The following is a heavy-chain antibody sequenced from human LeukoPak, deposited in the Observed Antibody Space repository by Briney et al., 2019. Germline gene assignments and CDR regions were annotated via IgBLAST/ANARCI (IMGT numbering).Heavy chain of an antibody. CDR3: AKIRVPGTDY. D-gene: IGHD3-10*01. J-gene: IGHJ4*02. V-gene: IGHV3-43D*03. Sequence: PGGSLRLSCAASGFTFDDYGMHWVRQPPGKGLEWVSLISWDGDSTYYADSVKGRFTISRDNSKNTLYLQMNSLRAEDTAVYYCAKIRVPGTDYWGQGTLVTVSS. CDR1: GFTFDDYG. CDR2: ISWDGDST.